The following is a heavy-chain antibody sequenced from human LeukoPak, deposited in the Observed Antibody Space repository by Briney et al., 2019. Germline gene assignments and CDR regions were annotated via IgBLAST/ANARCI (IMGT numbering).Heavy chain of an antibody. D-gene: IGHD5-18*01. V-gene: IGHV4-30-4*01. CDR2: IYYSGST. CDR3: ARAGSGYSYGYTDY. CDR1: GGSISSGDCY. J-gene: IGHJ4*02. Sequence: SETLSLTCTVSGGSISSGDCYWSWIRQPPGKGLEWIGYIYYSGSTYYNPSLKSRVTISVDTSKNQFSLKLSSVTAADTAVYYCARAGSGYSYGYTDYWGQGTLVTVSS.